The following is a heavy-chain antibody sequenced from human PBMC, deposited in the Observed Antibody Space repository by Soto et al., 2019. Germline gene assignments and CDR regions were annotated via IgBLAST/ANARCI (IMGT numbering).Heavy chain of an antibody. CDR2: INPSGGST. Sequence: ASVKVSCKASGYTFTSYYMHWVRQAPGQGLGWMGIINPSGGSTSYAQKFQGRVTMTRDTSTSTVYMELSSLRSEDTAVYYCAKTYYDFWSGSGYYGMDVWGQGTTVTVSS. J-gene: IGHJ6*02. D-gene: IGHD3-3*01. CDR3: AKTYYDFWSGSGYYGMDV. V-gene: IGHV1-46*01. CDR1: GYTFTSYY.